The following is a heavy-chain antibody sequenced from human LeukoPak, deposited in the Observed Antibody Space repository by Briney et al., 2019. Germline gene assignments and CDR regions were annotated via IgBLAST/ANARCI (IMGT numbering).Heavy chain of an antibody. V-gene: IGHV4-38-2*01. Sequence: PSETLSLTCAVSGYSISSGYYWGWIRQPPGKGLEWIGSIYYSGSTYYNPSLKSRVTISVDTSKNQFSLKLSSVTAADTAVYYCAKAGYMTATYDAFDIWGQGTMVTVSS. CDR2: IYYSGST. CDR1: GYSISSGYY. CDR3: AKAGYMTATYDAFDI. D-gene: IGHD1-26*01. J-gene: IGHJ3*02.